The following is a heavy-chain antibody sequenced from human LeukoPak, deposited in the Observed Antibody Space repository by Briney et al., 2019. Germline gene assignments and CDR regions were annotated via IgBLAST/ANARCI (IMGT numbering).Heavy chain of an antibody. CDR2: INWNGGST. CDR1: GFTFDDYG. D-gene: IGHD6-13*01. V-gene: IGHV3-20*04. Sequence: GGSLRLSCAASGFTFDDYGMSWVRQAPGKGLEWVSGINWNGGSTGYADSVKGRFTISRDNAKNSLYLQMNSLRAEDTALYYCARGAYSSSWYRYYYYMDVWGKGTTVTVSS. CDR3: ARGAYSSSWYRYYYYMDV. J-gene: IGHJ6*03.